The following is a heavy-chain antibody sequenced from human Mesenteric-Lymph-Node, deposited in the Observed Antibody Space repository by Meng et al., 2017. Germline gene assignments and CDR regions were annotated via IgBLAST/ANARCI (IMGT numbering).Heavy chain of an antibody. V-gene: IGHV3-7*01. CDR3: ARDHGSGSYYPGYFQH. Sequence: GGSLRLSCAASGFTFSSYWMSWVRQAPGKGLEWVANIKQDGSEKYYVDSVKGRFTISRDNAKNSLYLQMNSLRAEDTAVYYCARDHGSGSYYPGYFQHWGQGTLVTVSS. D-gene: IGHD3-10*01. CDR2: IKQDGSEK. J-gene: IGHJ1*01. CDR1: GFTFSSYW.